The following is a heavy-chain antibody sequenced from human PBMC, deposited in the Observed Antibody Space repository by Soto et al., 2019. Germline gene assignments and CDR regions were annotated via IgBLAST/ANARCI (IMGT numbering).Heavy chain of an antibody. D-gene: IGHD3-22*01. V-gene: IGHV3-11*05. J-gene: IGHJ4*02. CDR1: GFTFSDYY. Sequence: QVQLVEAGGGLVKPGGSLRLSCAASGFTFSDYYMSWIRQAPGKGLEWVSYISSSSTYINNADSVKGRFTISRDNAKNSLYLQMNSLRAEDTGVYYCAGVKEGGYREFDYWGQGTLVTVSS. CDR2: ISSSSTYI. CDR3: AGVKEGGYREFDY.